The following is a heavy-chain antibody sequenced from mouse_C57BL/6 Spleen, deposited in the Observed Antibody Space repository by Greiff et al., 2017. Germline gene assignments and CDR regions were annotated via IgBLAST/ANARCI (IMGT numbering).Heavy chain of an antibody. D-gene: IGHD2-4*01. Sequence: QVQLQQPGAELVKPGASVKMSCKASGYTFTSYWITWVKPRPGQGLEWIGDFYPGSGSTNYNEKFKSKATLTVDTSSSTAYMQLSSLTSEDSAVYYCAYDYDYAMDYWGQGTSVTVSS. CDR1: GYTFTSYW. CDR2: FYPGSGST. V-gene: IGHV1-55*01. CDR3: AYDYDYAMDY. J-gene: IGHJ4*01.